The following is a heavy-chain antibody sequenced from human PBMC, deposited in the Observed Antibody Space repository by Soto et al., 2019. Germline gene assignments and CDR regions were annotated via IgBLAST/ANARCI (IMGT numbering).Heavy chain of an antibody. Sequence: QVQLQQSGPGLVKPSQTLSLTCAISGDSVSRNSAAWNWIRQSPSRGLEWLGRTYYRSKWYNDYAVSVKSRLTINPDTSKNQFSLQLNSVTPEDTAVYYCAKDMPVEWPRHYYGMDVWGQGTTVTVSS. CDR2: TYYRSKWYN. CDR3: AKDMPVEWPRHYYGMDV. D-gene: IGHD2-2*01. J-gene: IGHJ6*02. V-gene: IGHV6-1*01. CDR1: GDSVSRNSAA.